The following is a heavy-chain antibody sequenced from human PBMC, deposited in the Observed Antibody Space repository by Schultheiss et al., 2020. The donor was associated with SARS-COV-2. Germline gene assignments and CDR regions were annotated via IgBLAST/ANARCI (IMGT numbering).Heavy chain of an antibody. J-gene: IGHJ5*01. V-gene: IGHV1-3*01. CDR2: TYAEKDDT. CDR3: GRWTHLEGVDS. Sequence: APVKVSCKPSGVTFSSYAIYWVRQAPGQGLEWMGRTYAEKDDTKYSQKFQGRVTIITDTSANTVYMELTSLKSDDTAVYYCGRWTHLEGVDSWGQGTLVTVSS. D-gene: IGHD1-26*01. CDR1: GVTFSSYA.